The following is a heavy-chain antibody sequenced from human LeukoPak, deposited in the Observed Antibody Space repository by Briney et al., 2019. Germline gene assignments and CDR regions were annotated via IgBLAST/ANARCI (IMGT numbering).Heavy chain of an antibody. CDR2: ISDGGSIT. V-gene: IGHV3-23*01. J-gene: IGHJ4*02. CDR1: GFTFSDFA. Sequence: PGGTLRLSCAASGFTFSDFAMSWVRQAPGKGLEWVSTISDGGSITYYADSVKGRFTISRDNSKNTLFLQMNSLSAEDTALYCCAKSRGSGSNMARGVNFDYWGQGTLVTVSS. CDR3: AKSRGSGSNMARGVNFDY. D-gene: IGHD3-10*01.